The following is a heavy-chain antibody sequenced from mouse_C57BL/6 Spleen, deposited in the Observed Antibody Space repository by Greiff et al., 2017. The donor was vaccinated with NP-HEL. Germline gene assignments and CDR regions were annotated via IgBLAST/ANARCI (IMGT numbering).Heavy chain of an antibody. J-gene: IGHJ3*01. CDR3: AREGADDGYFAWFAC. V-gene: IGHV1-80*01. D-gene: IGHD2-3*01. CDR1: GYAFSSYW. CDR2: IYPGDGDT. Sequence: QVQLQQSGAELVKPGASVKISCKASGYAFSSYWMNWVKQRPGKGLEWIGQIYPGDGDTNYNGKFKGKATLTADKSSSTAYMQLSSLTSEDSAVYCCAREGADDGYFAWFACWGQVTLVTVAA.